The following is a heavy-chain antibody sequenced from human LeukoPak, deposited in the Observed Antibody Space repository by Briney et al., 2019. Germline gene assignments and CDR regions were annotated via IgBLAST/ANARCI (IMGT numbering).Heavy chain of an antibody. J-gene: IGHJ6*02. CDR2: IWYDGSNK. Sequence: GGSLRLSCAASGFTFSSYGMHWVRQAPGKGLEWVAVIWYDGSNKYYADSVKGRFTISRDNSKNTLYLQMNSLRAEATAVYYCARVGSSGWYVYYYYGMDVWGQGTTVTVSS. D-gene: IGHD6-19*01. CDR3: ARVGSSGWYVYYYYGMDV. V-gene: IGHV3-33*01. CDR1: GFTFSSYG.